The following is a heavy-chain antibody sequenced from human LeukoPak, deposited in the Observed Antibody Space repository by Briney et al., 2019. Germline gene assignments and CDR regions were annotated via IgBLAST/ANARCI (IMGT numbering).Heavy chain of an antibody. CDR1: GFTVSSNC. Sequence: GGSLRLSCAASGFTVSSNCMSWVRQAPGKGLEWVSIIYSGGSTYYADSVKGRFTISRDNSKNTLYLQMNSLRAEDTAVYYCARDLASVADYWGQGTLVTVSS. J-gene: IGHJ4*02. V-gene: IGHV3-66*01. CDR3: ARDLASVADY. D-gene: IGHD6-19*01. CDR2: IYSGGST.